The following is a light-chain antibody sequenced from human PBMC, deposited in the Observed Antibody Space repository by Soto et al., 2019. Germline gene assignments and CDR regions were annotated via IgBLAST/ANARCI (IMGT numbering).Light chain of an antibody. V-gene: IGLV3-21*04. Sequence: SYELTQPPSVSVAPGKTARITCGGNNIGSKSVHWYQQKPGQAPVLVIYYDSDRPSGIPERFSGSNSGNTATLAISRVEAGDGADYYCQVWDSSSGHYVFGTGTKVTVL. CDR1: NIGSKS. CDR3: QVWDSSSGHYV. J-gene: IGLJ1*01. CDR2: YDS.